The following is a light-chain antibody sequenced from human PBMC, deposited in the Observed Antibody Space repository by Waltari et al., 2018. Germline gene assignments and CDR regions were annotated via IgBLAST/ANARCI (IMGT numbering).Light chain of an antibody. CDR3: QQYKKWPPYT. V-gene: IGKV3-15*01. CDR2: DAS. J-gene: IGKJ2*01. CDR1: QNVSKN. Sequence: EIVMTQSPGTLSASPGERATPSCAASQNVSKNLAWYQQKVGQAPRLLVYDASTRATGIPARFSGSGSGTEYTLTISSLQSEDFALYYCQQYKKWPPYTFGPGTKLEIK.